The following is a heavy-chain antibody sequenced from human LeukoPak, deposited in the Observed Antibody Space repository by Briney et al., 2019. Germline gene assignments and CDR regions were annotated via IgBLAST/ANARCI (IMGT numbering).Heavy chain of an antibody. CDR3: AREGLIVATILPSY. D-gene: IGHD5-12*01. J-gene: IGHJ4*02. Sequence: GGSLRLSCTASGFIFSNHWMSWVRQAPGKGLEWVANIKQDGSEKYYVDSVKGRFTISRDNAKNSLYLQMNSLRAEDTAVYYCAREGLIVATILPSYWGQGTLVTVSS. CDR1: GFIFSNHW. CDR2: IKQDGSEK. V-gene: IGHV3-7*01.